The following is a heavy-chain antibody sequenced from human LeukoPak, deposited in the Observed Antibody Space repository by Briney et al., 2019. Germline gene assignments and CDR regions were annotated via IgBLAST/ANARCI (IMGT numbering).Heavy chain of an antibody. CDR2: IIPIFGTA. Sequence: ASVKVSCKASGGTFISYAISWVRQAPGQELEWMGRIIPIFGTANYAQKFQGRVTITTDESTSTAYMELSSLRSEDTAVYYCARTYCTNGVCYYSSGWSFDYWGQGTLVTVSS. D-gene: IGHD2-8*01. CDR1: GGTFISYA. J-gene: IGHJ4*02. V-gene: IGHV1-69*05. CDR3: ARTYCTNGVCYYSSGWSFDY.